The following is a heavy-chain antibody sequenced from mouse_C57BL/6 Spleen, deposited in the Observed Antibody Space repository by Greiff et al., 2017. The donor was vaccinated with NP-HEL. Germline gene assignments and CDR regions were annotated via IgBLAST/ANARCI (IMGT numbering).Heavy chain of an antibody. Sequence: VMLVESGPGLVQPSQSLSITCTVSGFSLTSYGVHWVRQSPGKGLEWLGVIWRGGSTDYNAAFMSRLSITKDNSKSQVFFKMNRLQADDTAIYYCAKFRNDDGSSYEGWFAYWGQGTLVTVSA. V-gene: IGHV2-5*01. J-gene: IGHJ3*01. CDR3: AKFRNDDGSSYEGWFAY. D-gene: IGHD1-1*01. CDR1: GFSLTSYG. CDR2: IWRGGST.